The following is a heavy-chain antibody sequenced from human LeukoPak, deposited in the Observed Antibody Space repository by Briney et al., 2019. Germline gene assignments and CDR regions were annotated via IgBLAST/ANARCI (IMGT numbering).Heavy chain of an antibody. CDR1: GYTFTSYT. J-gene: IGHJ3*01. D-gene: IGHD1-20*01. CDR2: IDTNAGNP. CDR3: ARAGLTGSKVAFDV. Sequence: ASVKVSCKASGYTFTSYTMHWVRQAPGQGLEWMGWIDTNAGNPTYAQGFTGRFVFSLDTSVSTAYLQIISLKAEDTAVYYCARAGLTGSKVAFDVWGQGTMVTVSS. V-gene: IGHV7-4-1*02.